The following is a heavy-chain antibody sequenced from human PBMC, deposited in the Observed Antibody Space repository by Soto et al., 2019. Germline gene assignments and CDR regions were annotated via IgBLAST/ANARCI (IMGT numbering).Heavy chain of an antibody. CDR3: ATVPRRYRYGPNPYYYGMDV. V-gene: IGHV3-23*01. D-gene: IGHD5-18*01. J-gene: IGHJ6*02. CDR1: GFTFSSYA. CDR2: ISGSGGST. Sequence: PGGSLRLSCAASGFTFSSYAMSWVRQAPGKGLEWVSAISGSGGSTYYADSVKGRFTISRDNSKNTLYLQMNSLRAEDTAVYYCATVPRRYRYGPNPYYYGMDVWGQGTTVTVSS.